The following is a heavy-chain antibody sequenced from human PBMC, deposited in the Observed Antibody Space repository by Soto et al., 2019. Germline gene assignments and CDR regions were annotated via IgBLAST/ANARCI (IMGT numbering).Heavy chain of an antibody. CDR1: GGSISSYY. CDR3: ARRARVDTGTYYYYGMDV. Sequence: PSETLSLTCTVSGGSISSYYWSWIRQPPGKGLEWIGYIYYSGSTNYNPSLKSRVTISVDTSKNQFSLKLSSVTAADTAVYYCARRARVDTGTYYYYGMDVWGQGTTVTVSS. V-gene: IGHV4-59*08. CDR2: IYYSGST. J-gene: IGHJ6*02. D-gene: IGHD5-18*01.